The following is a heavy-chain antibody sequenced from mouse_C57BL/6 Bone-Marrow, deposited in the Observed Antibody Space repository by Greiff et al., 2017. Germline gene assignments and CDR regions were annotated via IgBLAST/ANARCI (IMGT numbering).Heavy chain of an antibody. V-gene: IGHV3-6*01. CDR3: PRGWILYYVGFAF. CDR1: GYSITSGCY. D-gene: IGHD1-1*01. J-gene: IGHJ3*01. Sequence: EVQLQESGPGLVKPSQSLSLTCSVTGYSITSGCYWNWIRQFPGNKLEWMGYISYDGSNNYNPSLKNRISITRDTSTNQFFLKLNSLTTEDTATCFFPRGWILYYVGFAFWGQGTRVTVSA. CDR2: ISYDGSN.